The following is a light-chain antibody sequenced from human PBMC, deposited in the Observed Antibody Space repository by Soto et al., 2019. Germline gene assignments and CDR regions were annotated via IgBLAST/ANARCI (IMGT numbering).Light chain of an antibody. Sequence: QSVLTQPPSVSGAPGQRVTISCTGSSSNIGAGYDVHWYQHLPGTAPKLLIYDNNKRPSGIPDRFSGSKSGTSATLGITGLQTGDEADYYCGTWDSSLSAVFGTGTKLTVL. CDR1: SSNIGAGYD. V-gene: IGLV1-51*01. CDR3: GTWDSSLSAV. CDR2: DNN. J-gene: IGLJ1*01.